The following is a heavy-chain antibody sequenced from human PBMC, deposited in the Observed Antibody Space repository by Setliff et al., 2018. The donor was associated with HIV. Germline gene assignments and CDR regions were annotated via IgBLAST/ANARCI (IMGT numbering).Heavy chain of an antibody. D-gene: IGHD6-19*01. V-gene: IGHV1-18*01. CDR2: ISADNGDT. J-gene: IGHJ1*01. CDR3: ARVEPIAVAGPGYFQH. CDR1: GYTLTNYG. Sequence: ASVKVSCKASGYTLTNYGISWVRQAPGQGLEWMGWISADNGDTNYPQKLQGRVTMTTDTSTSTAYMELRSLRSDDTAVYYCARVEPIAVAGPGYFQHWGQGTLVTVSS.